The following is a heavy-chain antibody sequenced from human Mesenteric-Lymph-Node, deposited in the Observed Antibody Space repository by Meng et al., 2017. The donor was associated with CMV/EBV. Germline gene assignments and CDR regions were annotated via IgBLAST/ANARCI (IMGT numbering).Heavy chain of an antibody. CDR1: GFTFSSNA. J-gene: IGHJ4*01. CDR2: ISGSGYGS. Sequence: SCAGSGFTFSSNAMSWLRQAPGKELEWVSTISGSGYGSYYADSVKGRFTISGDNSKNTLYLQMSSLRAEDTAVYYCAKSYDILTGFDYWGHGTLVTVSS. CDR3: AKSYDILTGFDY. V-gene: IGHV3-23*01. D-gene: IGHD3-9*01.